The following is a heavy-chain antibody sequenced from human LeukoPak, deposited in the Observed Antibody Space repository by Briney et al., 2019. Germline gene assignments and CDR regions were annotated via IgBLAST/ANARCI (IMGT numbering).Heavy chain of an antibody. CDR3: ARHLFGDSSGYSD. Sequence: ASVKVSCKASGYTFTSYGISWVRQAPGHGLEWMGWISAYNGNTNYAQKLQGRVTMTTDTSTSTAYMELRSLRSDDTAVYYCARHLFGDSSGYSDWGQGPLVPVSS. J-gene: IGHJ4*02. V-gene: IGHV1-18*01. CDR2: ISAYNGNT. D-gene: IGHD3-22*01. CDR1: GYTFTSYG.